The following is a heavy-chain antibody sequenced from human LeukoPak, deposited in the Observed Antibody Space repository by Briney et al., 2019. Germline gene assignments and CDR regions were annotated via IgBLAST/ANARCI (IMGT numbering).Heavy chain of an antibody. J-gene: IGHJ4*02. CDR1: GGSISSSTYY. Sequence: SETLSLTCTLSGGSISSSTYYWGWIRQPPGKGLEWIGNVYYSGSSYYNPSLKSRLTISVDTSKNRFSLSLTSVTAADTAVYYCSRLGIVPAGNIDCWGQGTLVTVSS. CDR3: SRLGIVPAGNIDC. V-gene: IGHV4-39*01. D-gene: IGHD2-2*01. CDR2: VYYSGSS.